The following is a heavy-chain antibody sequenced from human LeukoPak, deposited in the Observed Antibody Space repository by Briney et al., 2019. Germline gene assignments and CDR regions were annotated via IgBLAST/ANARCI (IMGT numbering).Heavy chain of an antibody. D-gene: IGHD5-24*01. CDR3: ARRIQGMAPYYFDY. CDR2: INSDGGST. CDR1: RFTFSSYW. J-gene: IGHJ4*02. Sequence: GGSLRLSCTASRFTFSSYWMHWVRQAPGKGLVWVSRINSDGGSTSYADSVKGRFTISRDNAKNTLYLQMNSLRAEDTAVYYCARRIQGMAPYYFDYWAREPWSPSPQ. V-gene: IGHV3-74*01.